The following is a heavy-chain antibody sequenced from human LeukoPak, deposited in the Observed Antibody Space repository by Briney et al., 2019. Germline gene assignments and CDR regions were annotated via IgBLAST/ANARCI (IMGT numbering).Heavy chain of an antibody. Sequence: GASVKVSCKASGFIFTSYGITWVRQAPGQGLEWLGWISAYNGDTNYAQKLQGRVTMTTDTSTSTAYMELRSLRSDDTAVYYCARLHSSGTYWFDPWGQGTLVTVSS. V-gene: IGHV1-18*01. CDR2: ISAYNGDT. CDR1: GFIFTSYG. D-gene: IGHD6-19*01. CDR3: ARLHSSGTYWFDP. J-gene: IGHJ5*02.